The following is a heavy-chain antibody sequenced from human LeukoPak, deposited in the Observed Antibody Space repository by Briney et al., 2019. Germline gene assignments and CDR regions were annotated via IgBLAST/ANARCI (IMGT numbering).Heavy chain of an antibody. CDR3: ARTVGPYYYYMDV. V-gene: IGHV1-46*01. CDR1: GYTFTGYY. D-gene: IGHD1-26*01. J-gene: IGHJ6*03. Sequence: GASVKVSCKASGYTFTGYYMHWVRQAPGQGLGGMGIINPSGGSTSYAQKFQGRVTMTRDTSTSTVYMELSSLRSEDTAVYYCARTVGPYYYYMDVWGKGTTVTVSS. CDR2: INPSGGST.